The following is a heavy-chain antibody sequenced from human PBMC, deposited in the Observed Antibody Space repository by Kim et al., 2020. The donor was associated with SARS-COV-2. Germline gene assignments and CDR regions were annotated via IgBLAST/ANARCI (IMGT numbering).Heavy chain of an antibody. CDR1: GFTFSDVW. Sequence: GGSLRLSCAASGFTFSDVWVSWVRQAPGKGLEWVGHIKSKADGGTSDYAAPVKGRLSISRGDSENTLYLQMNGLKTEDTALYYCTTWYYYRSGLADYWG. CDR2: IKSKADGGTS. J-gene: IGHJ4*01. D-gene: IGHD3-10*01. V-gene: IGHV3-15*01. CDR3: TTWYYYRSGLADY.